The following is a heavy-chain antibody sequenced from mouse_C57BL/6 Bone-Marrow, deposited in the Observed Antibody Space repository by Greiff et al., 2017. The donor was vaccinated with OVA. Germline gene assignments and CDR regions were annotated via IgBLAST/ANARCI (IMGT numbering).Heavy chain of an antibody. CDR1: GYTFTSYT. V-gene: IGHV1-4*01. CDR2: INPSSGYT. Sequence: VKLMESGAELARPGASVKMSCKASGYTFTSYTMHWVKQRPGQGLEWIGYINPSSGYTKYNQKFKDKATLTADKSSSTAYMQLSSLTSEDSAVYYCARSRYYGNLWFAYWGQGTLVTVSA. CDR3: ARSRYYGNLWFAY. D-gene: IGHD2-1*01. J-gene: IGHJ3*01.